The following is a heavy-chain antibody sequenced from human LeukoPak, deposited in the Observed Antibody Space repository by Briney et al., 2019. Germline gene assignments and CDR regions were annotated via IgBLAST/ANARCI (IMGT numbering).Heavy chain of an antibody. V-gene: IGHV3-30*04. Sequence: PGGSLRLSCAASGFTFSSYAMHWVRQAPGKGLEWVAVISYDGSNKYYADSVKGRFTISGDNSKNTLYLQMNSLRAEDTAVYYCARVKTSIYGMDVWGQGTTVTVSS. D-gene: IGHD2-2*01. CDR1: GFTFSSYA. CDR2: ISYDGSNK. CDR3: ARVKTSIYGMDV. J-gene: IGHJ6*02.